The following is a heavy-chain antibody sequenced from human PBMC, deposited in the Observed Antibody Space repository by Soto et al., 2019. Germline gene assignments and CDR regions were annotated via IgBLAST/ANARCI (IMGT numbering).Heavy chain of an antibody. CDR2: ISAYNGNT. J-gene: IGHJ4*02. CDR3: ASNLYSSSWYGFGY. CDR1: GYTFTSYG. Sequence: ASVKVSCKASGYTFTSYGISWVRQAPGQGLEWMGWISAYNGNTNYAQKLQGRVTITTDTSTSTAYMELRSLRSDDTAVYYCASNLYSSSWYGFGYWGQGTLATVSS. D-gene: IGHD6-13*01. V-gene: IGHV1-18*04.